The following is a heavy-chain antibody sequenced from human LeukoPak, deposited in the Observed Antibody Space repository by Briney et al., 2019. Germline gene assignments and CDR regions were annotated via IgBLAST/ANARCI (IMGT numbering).Heavy chain of an antibody. CDR2: IYYSGST. J-gene: IGHJ4*02. D-gene: IGHD2-2*01. V-gene: IGHV4-39*01. Sequence: PSETLSLTCTVSGGSISSSSYYWGWIREPPGKGLEWIGSIYYSGSTYYNPSLKSRVTISVDTSKTQFSLKLSSVTAADTAVYYCARSVVVPAGFDYWGQGTLVTVSS. CDR3: ARSVVVPAGFDY. CDR1: GGSISSSSYY.